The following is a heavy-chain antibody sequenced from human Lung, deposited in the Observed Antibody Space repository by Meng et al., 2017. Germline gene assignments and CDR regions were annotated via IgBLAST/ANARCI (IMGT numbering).Heavy chain of an antibody. CDR3: TKNDFYCLGY. CDR2: IYHSGST. CDR1: GGSISSDNW. D-gene: IGHD2-21*01. J-gene: IGHJ4*02. Sequence: VQLQESGPGLSRPPGTLSLSCAVSGGSISSDNWWSWVRQPPGKGLEWIGEIYHSGSTNYNPSLKSRITISVDKPKNQFSLTLSSVTAADTAVYYCTKNDFYCLGYWGQGTLVTVSS. V-gene: IGHV4-4*03.